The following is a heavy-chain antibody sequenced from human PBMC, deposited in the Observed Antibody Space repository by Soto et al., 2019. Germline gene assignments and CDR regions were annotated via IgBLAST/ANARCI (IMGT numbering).Heavy chain of an antibody. J-gene: IGHJ4*02. D-gene: IGHD6-6*01. V-gene: IGHV4-31*03. CDR2: IYYSGST. CDR1: GGSISSGGYY. Sequence: SETLSLTCTVSGGSISSGGYYWSWIRQHPGKGLEWIGYIYYSGSTYYNPSLKSRVTIPVDTSKNQFSLKLSSVTAADTAVYYCARASSSSGGCFDYWGQGTLVTVSS. CDR3: ARASSSSGGCFDY.